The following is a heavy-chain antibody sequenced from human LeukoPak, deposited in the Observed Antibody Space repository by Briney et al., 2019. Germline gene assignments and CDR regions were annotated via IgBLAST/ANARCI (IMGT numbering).Heavy chain of an antibody. CDR3: AKDGTVRFGELLSSFDY. V-gene: IGHV3-30*02. D-gene: IGHD3-10*01. CDR1: GFTFSSYG. CDR2: IRYDGSNK. J-gene: IGHJ4*02. Sequence: PGGSLRLSCAASGFTFSSYGMHWVRQAPGKGLEWVAFIRYDGSNKYYADSVKGRFTIPRDNSKNTLYLQMNSLRAEDTAVYYCAKDGTVRFGELLSSFDYWGQGTLVTVSS.